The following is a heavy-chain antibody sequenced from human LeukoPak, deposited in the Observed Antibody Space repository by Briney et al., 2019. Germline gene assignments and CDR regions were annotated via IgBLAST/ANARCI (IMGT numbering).Heavy chain of an antibody. Sequence: GGSLRLSCAASGFNSGDSAMSWVRQTPRKGLEWVSLISFNGRNTYYGDSVKGRFTISRDNSKDTVYLQMNSLRAEDTAIFYCVRDIELSTWGPGTMVTVSS. J-gene: IGHJ3*01. CDR2: ISFNGRNT. CDR3: VRDIELST. V-gene: IGHV3-23*01. D-gene: IGHD3-16*02. CDR1: GFNSGDSA.